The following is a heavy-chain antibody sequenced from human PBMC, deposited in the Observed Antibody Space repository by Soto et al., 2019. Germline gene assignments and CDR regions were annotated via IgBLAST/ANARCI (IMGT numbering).Heavy chain of an antibody. J-gene: IGHJ4*02. Sequence: PSETLSLTCTVSGDSISSNNNYWSWIRQPPGEGLEWIGFISYSGTTSYSPSLKSRVAISLDTSKNQFSLSLSSVTAADTAVYYCARGRDHLAFDYWGQGTLVTVSS. CDR3: ARGRDHLAFDY. V-gene: IGHV4-30-4*01. CDR1: GDSISSNNNY. CDR2: ISYSGTT.